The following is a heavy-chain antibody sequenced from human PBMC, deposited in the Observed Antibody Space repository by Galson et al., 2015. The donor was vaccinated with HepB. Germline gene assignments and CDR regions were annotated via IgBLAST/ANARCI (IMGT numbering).Heavy chain of an antibody. Sequence: PALVKPTQTLTLTCTFSGFSLTSGEGVGWIRQPPGKALEWLATAFWDGDYRYRPTLRSRLIVAKDTSKNQVVHKVAAMDPADTATYYCAHRRPGYGNGWNEGFFDNWGQGILVTVSS. CDR3: AHRRPGYGNGWNEGFFDN. CDR2: AFWDGDY. J-gene: IGHJ4*02. V-gene: IGHV2-5*02. D-gene: IGHD6-19*01. CDR1: GFSLTSGEG.